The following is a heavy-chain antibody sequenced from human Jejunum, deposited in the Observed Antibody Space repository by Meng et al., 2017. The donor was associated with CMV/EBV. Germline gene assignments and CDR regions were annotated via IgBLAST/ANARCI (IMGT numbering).Heavy chain of an antibody. J-gene: IGHJ4*02. CDR3: ARAYCGGDCFSGDY. CDR2: ISFDGSNQ. D-gene: IGHD2-21*01. Sequence: GFPLSRSAMHWVRQAPGKGLEWVAFISFDGSNQYYADSVNGRFTISRDNSKNTLYLQLNSLTADDTAVYYCARAYCGGDCFSGDYWGQGTLVTVSS. V-gene: IGHV3-30*04. CDR1: GFPLSRSA.